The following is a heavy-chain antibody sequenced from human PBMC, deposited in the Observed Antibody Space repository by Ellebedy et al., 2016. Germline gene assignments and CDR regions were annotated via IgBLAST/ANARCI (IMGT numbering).Heavy chain of an antibody. CDR1: GYSFTTYW. CDR3: ARRRAGSEQYGLDV. D-gene: IGHD3-10*01. CDR2: TDPSDSYT. J-gene: IGHJ6*02. Sequence: GGSLRLSXKGSGYSFTTYWITWVRQLPGKGLEWMGRTDPSDSYTNYSPSLQGHVTISTDKSISTAYLQWSSLKASDTAMYYCARRRAGSEQYGLDVWGQGTTVTVSS. V-gene: IGHV5-10-1*01.